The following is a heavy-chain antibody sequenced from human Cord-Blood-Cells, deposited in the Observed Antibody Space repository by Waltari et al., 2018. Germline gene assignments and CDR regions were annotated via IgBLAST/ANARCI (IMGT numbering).Heavy chain of an antibody. CDR3: ARYSSSWYYFDY. CDR2: IYYSGST. Sequence: QVQLQESGPGLVKPSETLSLTCTVSGGSVLSGSYYWSWLRQPPGKGLEWIGYIYYSGSTNYNPSLKSRVTISVDTSKNQFSLKLSSVTAADTAVYYCARYSSSWYYFDYWGQGTLVTVSS. V-gene: IGHV4-61*01. D-gene: IGHD6-13*01. CDR1: GGSVLSGSYY. J-gene: IGHJ4*02.